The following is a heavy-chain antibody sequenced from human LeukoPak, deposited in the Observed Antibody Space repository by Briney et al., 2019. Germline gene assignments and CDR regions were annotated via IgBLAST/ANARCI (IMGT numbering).Heavy chain of an antibody. V-gene: IGHV1-8*02. J-gene: IGHJ4*02. CDR2: MNPNSGNT. D-gene: IGHD4-23*01. CDR1: GYTFTGYY. CDR3: ARAVVTPHFDY. Sequence: ASVKVSCKASGYTFTGYYMHWARQATGQGLDWMGWMNPNSGNTGYAQKFQGRVTMTRNTSISTAYMELSSLRSEDTAVYYCARAVVTPHFDYWGQGTLVTVSS.